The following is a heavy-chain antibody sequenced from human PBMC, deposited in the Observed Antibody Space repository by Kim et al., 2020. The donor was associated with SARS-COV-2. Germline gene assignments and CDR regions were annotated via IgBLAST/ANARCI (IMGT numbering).Heavy chain of an antibody. V-gene: IGHV4-59*01. Sequence: SETLSLTCTVSGGSISSYYWSWIRQPPGKGLEWIGYIYYSGSTNYNPPLKSRVTISVDTSKNQFSLKLSSVTAADTAVYYCAGAGSYSTIDYWGQGTLVTVSS. J-gene: IGHJ4*02. CDR1: GGSISSYY. CDR2: IYYSGST. D-gene: IGHD1-26*01. CDR3: AGAGSYSTIDY.